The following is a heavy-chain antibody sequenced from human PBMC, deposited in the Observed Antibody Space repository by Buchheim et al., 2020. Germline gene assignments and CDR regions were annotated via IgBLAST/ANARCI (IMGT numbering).Heavy chain of an antibody. Sequence: QVQLVESGGGVVQPGRSLRLSCAASGFTFSSYGMHWVRQAPGKGLEWVAVIWYDGSNKYYADSVKGRFTISRDNSKNTLYLQMNSLRAEDTAVYYCARANEVPAAILAQKYYDFLARITGGEFDYWGQGTL. CDR3: ARANEVPAAILAQKYYDFLARITGGEFDY. V-gene: IGHV3-33*01. CDR1: GFTFSSYG. D-gene: IGHD2-2*01. CDR2: IWYDGSNK. J-gene: IGHJ4*02.